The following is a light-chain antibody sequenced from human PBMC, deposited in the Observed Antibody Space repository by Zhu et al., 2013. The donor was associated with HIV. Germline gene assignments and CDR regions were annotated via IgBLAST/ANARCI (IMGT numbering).Light chain of an antibody. CDR2: TAS. J-gene: IGKJ2*03. V-gene: IGKV1-39*01. Sequence: DIQMTQSPSSLSASVGDRVNITCRASQSISAYLNWYQQKPGKAPKLLIHTASNLQSGVPSRFSGSGSGTDFTLTISSLQPEDFATYYCQQSYTYPPDSFGQGTKLEYQT. CDR1: QSISAY. CDR3: QQSYTYPPDS.